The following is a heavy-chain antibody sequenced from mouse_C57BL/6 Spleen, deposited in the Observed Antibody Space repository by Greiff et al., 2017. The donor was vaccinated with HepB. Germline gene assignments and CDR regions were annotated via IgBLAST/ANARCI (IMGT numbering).Heavy chain of an antibody. CDR1: GYTFTSYW. CDR3: ARYGLRRAMDY. J-gene: IGHJ4*01. Sequence: QVHVKQPGTELVKPGASVKLSCKASGYTFTSYWMHWVKQRPGQGLEWIGNINPSNGGTNYNEKFKSKATLTVDKSSSTAYMQLSSLTSEDSAVYYCARYGLRRAMDYWGQGTSVTVSS. CDR2: INPSNGGT. V-gene: IGHV1-53*01. D-gene: IGHD3-1*01.